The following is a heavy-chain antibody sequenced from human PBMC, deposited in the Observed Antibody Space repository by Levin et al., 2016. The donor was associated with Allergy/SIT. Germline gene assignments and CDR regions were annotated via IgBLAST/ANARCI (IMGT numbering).Heavy chain of an antibody. J-gene: IGHJ6*02. Sequence: SETLSLTCTVSSASVYSDSHYWTWVRQPPGKGLEWIGYTSYSGSTNYNPSFKSRVTMSLDTSNNQFSLSLSSVTAADTALYYCARGRFVRPDYFYYGMDVWGQGTPVTVSS. V-gene: IGHV4-61*01. CDR1: SASVYSDSHY. CDR2: TSYSGST. D-gene: IGHD3-10*01. CDR3: ARGRFVRPDYFYYGMDV.